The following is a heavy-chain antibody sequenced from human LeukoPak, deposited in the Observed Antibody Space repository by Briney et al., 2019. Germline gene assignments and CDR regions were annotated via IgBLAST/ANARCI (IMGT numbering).Heavy chain of an antibody. CDR3: ARVYYGRTYDYWYFDL. Sequence: SETLSLTCAVYGGSFSGYYWTWIRQPPGKGLEWIGEINHSGSTNYNPSLKSRVTISVDTSKNQFSLKLSSVTAADTAVYFCARVYYGRTYDYWYFDLWGRGTLVTVSS. CDR1: GGSFSGYY. V-gene: IGHV4-34*01. D-gene: IGHD3-10*01. CDR2: INHSGST. J-gene: IGHJ2*01.